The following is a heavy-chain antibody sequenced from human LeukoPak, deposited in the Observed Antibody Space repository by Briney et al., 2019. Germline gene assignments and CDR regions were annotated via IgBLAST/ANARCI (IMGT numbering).Heavy chain of an antibody. Sequence: SETLSLTCSVSGGSISSSSSYWGWIRQPPGKGLEWIGYIYYSGSTNYNPSLKSRVTISVDTSKNQFSLKLSSVTAADTAVYYCARAIEVGAMTPFDYWGQGTLVTVSS. V-gene: IGHV4-61*05. J-gene: IGHJ4*02. CDR1: GGSISSSSSY. CDR3: ARAIEVGAMTPFDY. CDR2: IYYSGST. D-gene: IGHD1-26*01.